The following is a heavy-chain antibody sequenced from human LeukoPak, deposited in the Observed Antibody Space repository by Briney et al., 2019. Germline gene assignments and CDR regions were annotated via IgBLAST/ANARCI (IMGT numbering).Heavy chain of an antibody. J-gene: IGHJ4*02. CDR2: IKQDGSEK. Sequence: GGSLRLSCAASGFTFSSYWMSWVRQAPGKGLEWVANIKQDGSEKYYVDSVKGRFTISRDNAKNSLYLQMNSLRAEDTAVYYCARDPGYSYGYGIDYWGQGTQVTVSS. D-gene: IGHD5-18*01. CDR3: ARDPGYSYGYGIDY. V-gene: IGHV3-7*03. CDR1: GFTFSSYW.